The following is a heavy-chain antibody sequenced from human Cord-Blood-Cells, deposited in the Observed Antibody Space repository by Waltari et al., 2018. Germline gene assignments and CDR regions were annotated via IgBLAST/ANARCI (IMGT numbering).Heavy chain of an antibody. CDR3: ARAYSSSWYKVNWFDP. J-gene: IGHJ5*02. Sequence: QVQLVQSGAEVKKPGASVKVSCQASGYTFTGYYMHSVRQAPGQGLEWMGWINPNSGGTNYAQKFQGWVTMTRDTSISTAYMELSRLRSDDTAVYYCARAYSSSWYKVNWFDPWGQGTLVTVSS. CDR2: INPNSGGT. D-gene: IGHD6-13*01. V-gene: IGHV1-2*04. CDR1: GYTFTGYY.